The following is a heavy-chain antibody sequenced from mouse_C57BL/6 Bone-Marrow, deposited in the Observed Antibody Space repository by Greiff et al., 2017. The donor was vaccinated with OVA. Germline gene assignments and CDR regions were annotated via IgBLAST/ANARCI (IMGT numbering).Heavy chain of an antibody. CDR3: TGSYSNYGDFDY. J-gene: IGHJ2*01. Sequence: QVQLKESGAELVRPGASVTLSCKASGYTFTDYEMHWVKQTPVHGLEWIGAIDPETGGTAYNQKFKGKAILTVDKSSSTAYMERRSLTSEDSAVYYCTGSYSNYGDFDYWGQGTTLTVSS. D-gene: IGHD2-5*01. V-gene: IGHV1-15*01. CDR2: IDPETGGT. CDR1: GYTFTDYE.